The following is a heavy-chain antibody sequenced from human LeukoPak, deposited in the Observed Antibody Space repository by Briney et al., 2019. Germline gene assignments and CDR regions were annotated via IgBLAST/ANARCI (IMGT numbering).Heavy chain of an antibody. Sequence: GGSLRLSCAASGFTFDDYAMHWVRQAPGKGREWDSGISWNSGSIGYADSVKGRFTISRDNAKNSLYLQMNSLRAEDTALYYCAKEGIVLRYFDWLSYFDYWGQGTLVTVSS. CDR1: GFTFDDYA. D-gene: IGHD3-9*01. V-gene: IGHV3-9*01. CDR2: ISWNSGSI. CDR3: AKEGIVLRYFDWLSYFDY. J-gene: IGHJ4*02.